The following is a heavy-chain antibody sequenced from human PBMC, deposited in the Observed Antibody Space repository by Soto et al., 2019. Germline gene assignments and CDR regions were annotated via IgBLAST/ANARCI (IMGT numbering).Heavy chain of an antibody. CDR2: ISSNYGTT. V-gene: IGHV3-11*01. Sequence: QVQLVESGGGLVKPGGSLRLSCVASGFTFDNYYMSWIRQAPGKGLEWVSYISSNYGTTYYADSLKGRFTISRDNAKNSLYLQLNSLRAEDTAVYYCAREINYSRYPRVIDYWGQGTLVTVSS. CDR3: AREINYSRYPRVIDY. D-gene: IGHD1-7*01. CDR1: GFTFDNYY. J-gene: IGHJ4*02.